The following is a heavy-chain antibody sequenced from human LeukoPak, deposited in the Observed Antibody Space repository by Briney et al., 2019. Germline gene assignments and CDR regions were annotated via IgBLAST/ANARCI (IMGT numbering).Heavy chain of an antibody. CDR1: GFTFNTYA. CDR2: ISGSSDST. CDR3: ARDPNYDILTGYPAGHAFDI. Sequence: QPGGSLRLSCAASGFTFNTYAMMWVRQGPGKGLEWVSSISGSSDSTYYTDSVRGRFTISRDNSRSTLYLQMNSLRAEDTAVYYCARDPNYDILTGYPAGHAFDIWGQGTMVTVSS. D-gene: IGHD3-9*01. V-gene: IGHV3-23*01. J-gene: IGHJ3*02.